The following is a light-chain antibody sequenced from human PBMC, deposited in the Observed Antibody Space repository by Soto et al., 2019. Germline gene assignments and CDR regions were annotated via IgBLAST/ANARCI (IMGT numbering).Light chain of an antibody. J-gene: IGKJ3*01. CDR2: DAS. Sequence: EIVLTQSPATLSLSPGERATLSCRASQSVSSYLAWYQQNPGQAPRLLIYDASNRATGIPARFSGSGSGTDFTLTISSLEPEDFAVYYFQQRSNWPPFTFGPGTKVDIK. CDR1: QSVSSY. CDR3: QQRSNWPPFT. V-gene: IGKV3-11*01.